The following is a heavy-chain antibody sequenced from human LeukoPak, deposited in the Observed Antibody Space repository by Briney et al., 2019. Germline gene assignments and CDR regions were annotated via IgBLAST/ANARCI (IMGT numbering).Heavy chain of an antibody. CDR3: ARARGARYMDL. CDR1: GFTFSGSA. J-gene: IGHJ6*03. Sequence: GGSLRLSCAASGFTFSGSALHWVRQASGKGLEWVGRIRSTANGYATAYAASVKGRFTISRDDSKNTAYLQMDSLKTEDTAVYYCARARGARYMDLWGKGPTVTISS. D-gene: IGHD1-26*01. V-gene: IGHV3-73*01. CDR2: IRSTANGYAT.